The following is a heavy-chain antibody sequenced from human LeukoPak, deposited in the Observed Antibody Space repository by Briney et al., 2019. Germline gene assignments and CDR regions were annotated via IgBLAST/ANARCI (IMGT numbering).Heavy chain of an antibody. D-gene: IGHD6-19*01. J-gene: IGHJ4*02. CDR2: ISYDGSNK. V-gene: IGHV3-30*03. CDR3: ATDGGPNGGYSSGWYEFDY. Sequence: GGSLRLSCAASRFTFSSYGMHWVRQAPGKGLEWVAVISYDGSNKYYADSVKGRFTISRDNSKNTLYLQMNSLRAEDTAVYYCATDGGPNGGYSSGWYEFDYWGQGTLVTVSS. CDR1: RFTFSSYG.